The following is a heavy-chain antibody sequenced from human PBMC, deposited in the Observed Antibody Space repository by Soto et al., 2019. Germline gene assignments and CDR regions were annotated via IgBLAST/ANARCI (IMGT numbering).Heavy chain of an antibody. Sequence: PSETLSLTCAVYGGSFSGYYWSWIRQPPGKGLEWIGEINHSGSTNYNPSLKSRVTISVDTSKNQFSLKLSSVTAADTAVYYCARLSSSWYGHYYYGMDVWGQGTTVTVS. CDR2: INHSGST. CDR1: GGSFSGYY. CDR3: ARLSSSWYGHYYYGMDV. V-gene: IGHV4-34*01. J-gene: IGHJ6*02. D-gene: IGHD6-13*01.